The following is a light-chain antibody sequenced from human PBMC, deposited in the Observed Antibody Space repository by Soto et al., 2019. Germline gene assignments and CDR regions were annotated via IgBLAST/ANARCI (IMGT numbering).Light chain of an antibody. CDR2: VAS. CDR1: QSVSSY. J-gene: IGKJ2*01. CDR3: QQYNTWPPYT. V-gene: IGKV3-15*01. Sequence: EIVMTQSPATLSVSPGERATLSCSASQSVSSYLAWYQQKPGHAPRLLIYVASTRATGIPARFSASGSGTAFTLTIISLQSEDFAVYYCQQYNTWPPYTFGQGTKLEIK.